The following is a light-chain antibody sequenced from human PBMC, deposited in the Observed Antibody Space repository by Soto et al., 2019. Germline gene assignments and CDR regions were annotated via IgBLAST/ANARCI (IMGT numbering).Light chain of an antibody. CDR3: AIWDDSVDGGV. Sequence: QSVLTQPPSVSEAPGQRVTISCSGSNVGNKAVNWYQQLPGKAPKLLLYYDDMLSSGVSDRFSGSKSGTSASLAISGLQNDDDGDYYCAIWDDSVDGGVFGGGTKLTGL. CDR1: NVGNKA. J-gene: IGLJ3*02. V-gene: IGLV1-36*01. CDR2: YDD.